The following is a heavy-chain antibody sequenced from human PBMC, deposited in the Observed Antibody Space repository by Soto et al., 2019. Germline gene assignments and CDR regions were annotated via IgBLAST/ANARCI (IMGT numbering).Heavy chain of an antibody. Sequence: VASVKVSCKSSGYTFTSYGISWVRQAPGQGLEWMGWISAYNGNTNYAQKLQGRVTMTTDTSTSTAYMELRSLRSDDTAVYYCARDFDPDFSSSWAYYYYYYMDVWGKGTTVTVSS. CDR3: ARDFDPDFSSSWAYYYYYYMDV. J-gene: IGHJ6*03. CDR2: ISAYNGNT. D-gene: IGHD6-13*01. V-gene: IGHV1-18*01. CDR1: GYTFTSYG.